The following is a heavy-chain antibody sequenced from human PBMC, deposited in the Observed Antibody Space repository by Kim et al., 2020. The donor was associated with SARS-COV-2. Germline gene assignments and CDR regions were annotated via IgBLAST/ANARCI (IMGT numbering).Heavy chain of an antibody. D-gene: IGHD2-2*02. CDR3: ARRSAGSCSSTSCYTEAWFDP. J-gene: IGHJ5*02. V-gene: IGHV4-39*01. Sequence: SETLSLTCTVSGGSISSSSYYWGWIRQPPGKGLEWIGSIYYSGSTYYNPSLKSRVTISVDTSKNQFSLKLSSVTAADTAVYYCARRSAGSCSSTSCYTEAWFDPWGQGTLVTVSS. CDR1: GGSISSSSYY. CDR2: IYYSGST.